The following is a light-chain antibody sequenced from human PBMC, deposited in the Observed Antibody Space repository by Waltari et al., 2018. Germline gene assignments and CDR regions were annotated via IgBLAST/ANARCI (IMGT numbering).Light chain of an antibody. V-gene: IGLV2-23*02. Sequence: RYDIVSWYQQHPGTAPKLIICDVSKRPSGVSDRFSGSKSGDTASLTISGLQFEDEADYYCCSYAGNYIWVFGGGTRLTVL. CDR1: RYDI. J-gene: IGLJ3*02. CDR2: DVS. CDR3: CSYAGNYIWV.